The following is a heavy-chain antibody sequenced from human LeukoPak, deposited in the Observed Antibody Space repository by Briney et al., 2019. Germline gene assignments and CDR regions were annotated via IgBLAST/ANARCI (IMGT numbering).Heavy chain of an antibody. CDR2: IRSKAYGGTT. J-gene: IGHJ6*03. CDR3: TRESDVLRFLEWLPTPFYYMDV. Sequence: GGSLRLSCTASGFTFGDYAMSWFRQAPGKGLEWVGFIRSKAYGGTTEYAASVKGRFTISRDDSKSIAYLQMNSLKTEDTAVYYCTRESDVLRFLEWLPTPFYYMDVWGKGTTVTVSS. CDR1: GFTFGDYA. D-gene: IGHD3-3*01. V-gene: IGHV3-49*03.